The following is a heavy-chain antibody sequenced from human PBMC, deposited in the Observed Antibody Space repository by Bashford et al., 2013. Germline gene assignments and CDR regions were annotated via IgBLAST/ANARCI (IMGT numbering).Heavy chain of an antibody. V-gene: IGHV1-2*02. D-gene: IGHD6-19*01. CDR2: LEPKSGGT. CDR3: ARQVAATNWFDS. Sequence: ASVKVSCKASGHTFTGYYMHWVRQAPGQGLEWLGWLEPKSGGTNYAQKFQGRVTMTGDTSISTAYLELSGLRSDDTAVYYCARQVAATNWFDSWGQGNLVTVSS. J-gene: IGHJ5*01. CDR1: GHTFTGYY.